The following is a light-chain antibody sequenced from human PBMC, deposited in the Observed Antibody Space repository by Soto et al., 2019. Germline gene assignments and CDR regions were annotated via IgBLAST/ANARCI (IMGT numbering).Light chain of an antibody. V-gene: IGLV2-14*01. J-gene: IGLJ1*01. CDR1: SSDVGAYNY. CDR2: DVS. CDR3: SSYTTNNTPYV. Sequence: QSVLTQPASVSGSPGQSITISCTGTSSDVGAYNYVSWYQQYPGKAPKLMIYDVSNRPSGVSDRFSGSKSANTASLTISGLQAEDEADYYCSSYTTNNTPYVFGTGTKLTVL.